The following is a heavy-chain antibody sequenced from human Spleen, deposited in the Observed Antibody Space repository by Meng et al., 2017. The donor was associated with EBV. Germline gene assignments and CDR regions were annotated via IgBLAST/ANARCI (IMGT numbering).Heavy chain of an antibody. V-gene: IGHV4-4*02. J-gene: IGHJ4*02. CDR1: GGSINGGNW. CDR2: IYHSGST. CDR3: ARTYSSSVYYFDS. D-gene: IGHD6-13*01. Sequence: GSGPGLMKPSGTLSLICAVSGGSINGGNWWNWVRQSPGKGLEWIGEIYHSGSTNYNPSLESRVTISVDKSKNQFSLKLSSVTAADTAVYYCARTYSSSVYYFDSWGPGTLVTVSS.